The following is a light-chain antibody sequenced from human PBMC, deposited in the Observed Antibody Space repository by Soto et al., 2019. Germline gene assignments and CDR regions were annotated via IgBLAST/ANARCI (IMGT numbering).Light chain of an antibody. CDR2: EVT. J-gene: IGLJ1*01. CDR3: SSYAGSNNFNV. Sequence: QSVLTQPPSASGSPGQSVTISCTGTSSDVGGYNYVSWYQQHPGKAPKLMIYEVTKRPSGVPDRFSGSKSGNTASLTVSGLQAEDEADYCCSSYAGSNNFNVFGTGTKLTVL. CDR1: SSDVGGYNY. V-gene: IGLV2-8*01.